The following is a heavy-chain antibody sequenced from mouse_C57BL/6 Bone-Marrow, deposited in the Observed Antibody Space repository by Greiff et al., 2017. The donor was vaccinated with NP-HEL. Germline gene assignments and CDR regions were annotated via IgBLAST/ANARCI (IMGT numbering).Heavy chain of an antibody. CDR2: IDPENGDT. J-gene: IGHJ2*01. CDR1: GFTFTDDY. CDR3: TTGVYYYGSSGFDY. D-gene: IGHD1-1*01. Sequence: VQLQQSGAELVRPGASVKLSCTASGFTFTDDYMHWVKQRPEQGLEWIGWIDPENGDTEYAPKFKGKATIPADTSSNTAYLQLSSLTSEDSAVDYCTTGVYYYGSSGFDYWGQGTTLTVSS. V-gene: IGHV14-4*01.